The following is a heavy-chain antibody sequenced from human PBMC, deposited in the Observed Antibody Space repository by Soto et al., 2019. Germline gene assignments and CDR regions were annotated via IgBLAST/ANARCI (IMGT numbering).Heavy chain of an antibody. D-gene: IGHD3-22*01. CDR3: ARVSGYFDY. J-gene: IGHJ4*02. Sequence: AGGSLSLTCAVSGYSISSGYYWGWIRQPPGKGLEWIGSIYHSGNTYYNPSLKSRVTISVDTSKNQFSLKLSSVTAADTAVYYCARVSGYFDYWGQGTLVTVSS. V-gene: IGHV4-38-2*01. CDR1: GYSISSGYY. CDR2: IYHSGNT.